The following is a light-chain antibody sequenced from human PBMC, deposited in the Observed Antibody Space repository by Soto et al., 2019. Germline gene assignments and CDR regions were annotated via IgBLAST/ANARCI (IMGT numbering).Light chain of an antibody. CDR3: LQDFNYPIT. CDR2: DAS. J-gene: IGKJ5*01. V-gene: IGKV1-33*01. Sequence: DIQMTQSPSSLSASVGDRVTITCQASQDIYNYLNWYQQKPGKAPKLLICDASNLETGVPSRFSGSGSGTDFTLTISSLLPEDFATYYCLQDFNYPITFGQGTRLEIK. CDR1: QDIYNY.